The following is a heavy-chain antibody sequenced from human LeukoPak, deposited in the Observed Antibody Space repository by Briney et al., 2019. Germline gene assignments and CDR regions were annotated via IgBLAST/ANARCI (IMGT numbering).Heavy chain of an antibody. D-gene: IGHD3-22*01. CDR2: IYFSGST. Sequence: SQTLSLTCTVSGGSISSGDYYWSWIRQPPGKGLEWIGYIYFSGSTYYNPSLKSRVTISVDTSKSQFSLKLSSVTAADTAVYYCARTEVMDSSGYYYRSFDYWGQGTLVTVSS. CDR3: ARTEVMDSSGYYYRSFDY. CDR1: GGSISSGDYY. J-gene: IGHJ4*02. V-gene: IGHV4-30-4*08.